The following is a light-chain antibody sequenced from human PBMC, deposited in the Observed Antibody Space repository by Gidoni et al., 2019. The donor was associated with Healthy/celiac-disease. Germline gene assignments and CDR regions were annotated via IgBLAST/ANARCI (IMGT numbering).Light chain of an antibody. CDR1: SSDVGGYNS. CDR3: SSYTSSSTLEV. Sequence: QSALTQPASGSGSPGQSITISCTGTSSDVGGYNSVSWYQQHPGKAPKLMIYDVSNRPSGVSNRFSGSKSGNTASLTISGLQAEDEADYYCSSYTSSSTLEVFGGGTKLTVL. J-gene: IGLJ3*02. V-gene: IGLV2-14*03. CDR2: DVS.